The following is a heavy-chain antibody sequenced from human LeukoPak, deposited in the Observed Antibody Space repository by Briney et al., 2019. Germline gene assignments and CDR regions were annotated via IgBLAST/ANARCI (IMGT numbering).Heavy chain of an antibody. CDR3: AKYSQTGDPCDY. D-gene: IGHD7-27*01. V-gene: IGHV3-23*01. Sequence: GGSLRLSCAASAFSFVSYAMIWVRQAPGKGLEWVSVIYPSSDEIRYAESVKGRFTVSRDNTKNTLSLQMNSLRAEDTAIYYCAKYSQTGDPCDYWGQGTLGAVSS. CDR2: IYPSSDEI. J-gene: IGHJ4*02. CDR1: AFSFVSYA.